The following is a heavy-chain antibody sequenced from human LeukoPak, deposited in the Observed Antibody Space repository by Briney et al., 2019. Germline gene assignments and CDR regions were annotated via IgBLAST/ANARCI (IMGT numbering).Heavy chain of an antibody. D-gene: IGHD3-22*01. CDR1: GGSISSGGYS. CDR2: IYQSGST. J-gene: IGHJ3*02. Sequence: SQTLSLTCAVSGGSISSGGYSWSWIRQPPGKGLEWIGYIYQSGSTYYNPSLKSRVTISVDRSKNQFSLKLSSVTAADTAVYYCARVGYDSTQWAFDIWGQGTMVTVSS. CDR3: ARVGYDSTQWAFDI. V-gene: IGHV4-30-2*01.